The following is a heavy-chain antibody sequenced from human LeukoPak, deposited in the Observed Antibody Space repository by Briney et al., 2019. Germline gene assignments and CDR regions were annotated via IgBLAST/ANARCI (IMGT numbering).Heavy chain of an antibody. CDR1: GGSISSSSYY. CDR3: ARPYSVSLRKDAFDI. CDR2: IYYSGST. D-gene: IGHD2-21*01. V-gene: IGHV4-39*01. Sequence: SETLSLTCTVSGGSISSSSYYWGWIRQPPGTGPEWIGSIYYSGSTYYNPSLKSRVTISVDTSKNQFSLKLSSVTAADTAVYYCARPYSVSLRKDAFDIWGQGTMVTVSS. J-gene: IGHJ3*02.